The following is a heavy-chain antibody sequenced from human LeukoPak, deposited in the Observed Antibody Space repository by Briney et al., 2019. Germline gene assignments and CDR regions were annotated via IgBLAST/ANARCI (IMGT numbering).Heavy chain of an antibody. D-gene: IGHD3-10*01. Sequence: KSSETLSLTCAVYGGSFSGYYWSWIRQPPGKGLEWIGEINHSGSTNYNPSLNSRVTISVVTSKNQFSLKLSSVTAADTAVYYCARDSGTTGEVKFDPWGQGTLVTVSS. J-gene: IGHJ5*02. CDR2: INHSGST. CDR3: ARDSGTTGEVKFDP. CDR1: GGSFSGYY. V-gene: IGHV4-34*01.